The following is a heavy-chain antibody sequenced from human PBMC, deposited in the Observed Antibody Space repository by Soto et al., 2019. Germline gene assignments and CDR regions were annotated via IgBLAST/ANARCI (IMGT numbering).Heavy chain of an antibody. V-gene: IGHV3-23*01. CDR1: GFTFSSYA. J-gene: IGHJ6*02. Sequence: GGSLRLSCAASGFTFSSYAMSWVRQAPGKGLVWVSAISGSGGSTYYADPVKGRFTISRDNSKNTLYLQMNSLRAEDTAVYYCAKDSTIFGVVLPGMDVWGQGTTVTVSS. CDR3: AKDSTIFGVVLPGMDV. CDR2: ISGSGGST. D-gene: IGHD3-3*01.